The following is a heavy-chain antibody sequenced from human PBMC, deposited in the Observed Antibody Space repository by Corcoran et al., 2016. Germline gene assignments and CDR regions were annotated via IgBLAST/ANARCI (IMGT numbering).Heavy chain of an antibody. V-gene: IGHV3-33*01. J-gene: IGHJ3*02. CDR1: GFELNTYA. CDR2: IWSNGINK. D-gene: IGHD5-12*01. Sequence: QVQLVESGGGVVQSGRSLRLSCAASGFELNTYAMHWVRQAPGKGLEWVAFIWSNGINKYYGDSVKGRFTISRENSKNTHYLQMDRLRAEDTAVYYCAGDPPGSGYAFHIWGQGTMVTVSS. CDR3: AGDPPGSGYAFHI.